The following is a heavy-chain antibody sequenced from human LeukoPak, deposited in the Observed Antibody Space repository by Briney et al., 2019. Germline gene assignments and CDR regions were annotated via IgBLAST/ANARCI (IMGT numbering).Heavy chain of an antibody. CDR1: GGSINNYY. CDR2: IYYSGST. CDR3: ARAGSTTYY. J-gene: IGHJ4*02. D-gene: IGHD1-26*01. Sequence: PSETLSLTCTVSGGSINNYYWSWIRQHPGKGLEWIGYIYYSGSTYYNPSLKSRVTISVDTSKNQFSLKLSSVTAADTAVYYCARAGSTTYYWGQGTLVTVSS. V-gene: IGHV4-59*06.